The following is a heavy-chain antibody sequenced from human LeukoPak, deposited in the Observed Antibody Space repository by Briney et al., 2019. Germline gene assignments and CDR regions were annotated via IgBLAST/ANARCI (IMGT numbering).Heavy chain of an antibody. V-gene: IGHV4-38-2*02. Sequence: SETLSLTCTVSGYSISSGYYWGWIRQPPGKGLEWIGSIYHSGSTYYNPSLKSRVTISVDTSKNQFSLKLSSVTAADTAVYYCARGFYHYDSSGYFWFDPWGQGTLVTVSS. J-gene: IGHJ5*02. CDR1: GYSISSGYY. D-gene: IGHD3-22*01. CDR2: IYHSGST. CDR3: ARGFYHYDSSGYFWFDP.